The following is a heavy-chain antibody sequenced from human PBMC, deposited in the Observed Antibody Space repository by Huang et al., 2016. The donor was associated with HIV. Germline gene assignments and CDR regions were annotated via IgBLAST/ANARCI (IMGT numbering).Heavy chain of an antibody. CDR1: GGSIGSVGYY. D-gene: IGHD3-22*01. CDR2: IYYNGRT. J-gene: IGHJ4*02. CDR3: TRATVYDRSGYSDY. Sequence: QVRLQESGPGLVKPSQTLSLTCTVSGGSIGSVGYYWTWIRQLPGKGLEWIGYIYYNGRTFYSPSLKSRVSISVDTSKNQFSLKLGSVTAADTAVYYCTRATVYDRSGYSDYWGQGTLVTVSS. V-gene: IGHV4-30-4*01.